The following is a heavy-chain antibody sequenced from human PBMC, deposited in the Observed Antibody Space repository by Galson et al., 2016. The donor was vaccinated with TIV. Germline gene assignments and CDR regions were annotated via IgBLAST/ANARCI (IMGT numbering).Heavy chain of an antibody. J-gene: IGHJ4*02. D-gene: IGHD6-19*01. Sequence: SLRLSCAASGFTFSSWPMSWVRQAPGKGLEWVSSLSGSGSKTYYTDSVKGRFTISRDNSENTVYLLMNRLRAEDTAVYYCAKDGGGWYTTGWYYFDYWGQGTLVTVSS. CDR1: GFTFSSWP. CDR3: AKDGGGWYTTGWYYFDY. CDR2: LSGSGSKT. V-gene: IGHV3-23*01.